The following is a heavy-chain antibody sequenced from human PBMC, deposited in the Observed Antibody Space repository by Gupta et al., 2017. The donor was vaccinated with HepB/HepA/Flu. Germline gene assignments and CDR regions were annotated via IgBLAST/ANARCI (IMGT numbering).Heavy chain of an antibody. CDR3: TTPHNWNFFDS. CDR1: GFTFSNAW. J-gene: IGHJ4*02. D-gene: IGHD1-20*01. CDR2: IKSKTDGGTI. V-gene: IGHV3-15*01. Sequence: EVQLVETGGGWVKSGGSLRLSCAASGFTFSNAWMSRVRQAPGKGLEWVGRIKSKTDGGTIDYAGPVKGRFTMSRDDSKSTVYLQMNSLKIEDTAVYYCTTPHNWNFFDSWGQGILVTVSS.